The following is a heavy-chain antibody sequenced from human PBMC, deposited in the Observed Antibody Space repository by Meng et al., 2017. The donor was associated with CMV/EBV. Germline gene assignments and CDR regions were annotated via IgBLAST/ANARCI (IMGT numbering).Heavy chain of an antibody. CDR3: ARASYGDYYYYYYGMDV. D-gene: IGHD5-18*01. CDR1: GGSISSYY. Sequence: SETLSLTCTVSGGSISSYYWSWIRQPPGKGLEWIGYIYYSGSTNYNPSLKSRVTISVDTSKNQFSLKLSSVTAADTAVYYCARASYGDYYYYYYGMDVWGQGTTVTVSS. V-gene: IGHV4-59*12. J-gene: IGHJ6*02. CDR2: IYYSGST.